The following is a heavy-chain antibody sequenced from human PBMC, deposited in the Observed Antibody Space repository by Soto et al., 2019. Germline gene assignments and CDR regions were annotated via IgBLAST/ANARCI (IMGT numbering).Heavy chain of an antibody. CDR1: GFTFSSYG. CDR3: ARDVGGYSCGYTAVYY. CDR2: IWYDGSNK. V-gene: IGHV3-33*01. D-gene: IGHD6-19*01. J-gene: IGHJ4*02. Sequence: QVQLVESGGGVVQPGRSLRLSCAASGFTFSSYGMHWVRQAPGKGLEWVAVIWYDGSNKYYADSVTGRFTISRDNSKNTLYLQMNSLRAEDTAVYYCARDVGGYSCGYTAVYYWGQGTLVTVSS.